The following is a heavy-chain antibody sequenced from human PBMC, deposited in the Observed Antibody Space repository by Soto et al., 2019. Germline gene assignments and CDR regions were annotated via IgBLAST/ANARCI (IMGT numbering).Heavy chain of an antibody. Sequence: QVQLVQSGAEVKKPGSSVKVSCKTSGVSFNNNGIGWVRQAPGHGLEWMGGVSPPFRTSNYARKFQGRITITADASTGTVNMERSSLTSEDTAQYYCARVLYYGSGRYSPYGMDVWGQGTTVTVSS. CDR1: GVSFNNNG. D-gene: IGHD3-10*01. CDR3: ARVLYYGSGRYSPYGMDV. CDR2: VSPPFRTS. V-gene: IGHV1-69*01. J-gene: IGHJ6*02.